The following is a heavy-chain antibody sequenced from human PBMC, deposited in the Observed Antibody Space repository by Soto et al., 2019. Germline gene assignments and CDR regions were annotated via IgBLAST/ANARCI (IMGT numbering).Heavy chain of an antibody. Sequence: YAMWYVLLCLGKGLEWVSGINWRGSATGYADSVRGRFTISRDNAKKSLYLELSSLRAEDTALYHCVRERGSVFEWY. CDR1: YA. D-gene: IGHD3-10*01. CDR2: INWRGSAT. J-gene: IGHJ2*01. V-gene: IGHV3-20*01. CDR3: VRERGSVFEWY.